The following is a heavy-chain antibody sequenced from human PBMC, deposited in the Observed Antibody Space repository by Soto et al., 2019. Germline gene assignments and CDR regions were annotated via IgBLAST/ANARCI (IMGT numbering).Heavy chain of an antibody. CDR2: IYSGGST. Sequence: GGSLRLSCAASGFTVSSNYMSWVRQAPGKGLEWVSVIYSGGSTYYADSVKGRFTISRDNSKNTLYLQMNSLRAEDTAVYYCARDLEGSGNYQLRTTRSAFDIWGQGTMVTVSS. CDR1: GFTVSSNY. V-gene: IGHV3-66*01. CDR3: ARDLEGSGNYQLRTTRSAFDI. J-gene: IGHJ3*02. D-gene: IGHD2-2*01.